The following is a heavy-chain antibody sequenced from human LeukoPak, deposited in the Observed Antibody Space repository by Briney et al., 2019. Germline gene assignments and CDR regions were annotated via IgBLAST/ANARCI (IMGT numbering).Heavy chain of an antibody. Sequence: SETLSLTCAVYGGSFSGYYWSWIRQPPGKGLEWIGEINHSGSTNYNPSLKSRVTISVDTSKNQFSLKLSSVTAADTAVYYCARESGYYYGMDVWGQGTTVTVSS. CDR3: ARESGYYYGMDV. CDR2: INHSGST. J-gene: IGHJ6*02. V-gene: IGHV4-34*01. CDR1: GGSFSGYY. D-gene: IGHD3-10*01.